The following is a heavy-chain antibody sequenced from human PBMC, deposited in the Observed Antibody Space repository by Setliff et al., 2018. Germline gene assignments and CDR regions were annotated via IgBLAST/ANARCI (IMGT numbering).Heavy chain of an antibody. D-gene: IGHD1-7*01. CDR3: ARNAITGTTRKYYYYMDV. CDR1: GYTFISYA. Sequence: ASVKVSCKASGYTFISYALHWGRQAPGQRLQWMGWINPASGNTKYSQEFQGRVTITRDTSATTVYMELSSLRSDDMAVYYCARNAITGTTRKYYYYMDVWGQGTTVTVSS. J-gene: IGHJ6*03. V-gene: IGHV1-3*03. CDR2: INPASGNT.